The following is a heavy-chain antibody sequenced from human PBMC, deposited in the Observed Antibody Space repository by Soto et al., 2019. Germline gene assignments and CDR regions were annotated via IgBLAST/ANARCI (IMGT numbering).Heavy chain of an antibody. CDR1: GGSFSGYY. J-gene: IGHJ4*02. D-gene: IGHD3-10*01. Sequence: QVQLQQWGAGLLKPSETLSLTCAVYGGSFSGYYWSWIRQPPGKGLGWIGEINHSGSTNYNPSLKSRVTXXVXTXXNQFSLKLSSVTAADTAVYYCARTSGITPTRVFDYWGQGTLVTVSS. V-gene: IGHV4-34*01. CDR3: ARTSGITPTRVFDY. CDR2: INHSGST.